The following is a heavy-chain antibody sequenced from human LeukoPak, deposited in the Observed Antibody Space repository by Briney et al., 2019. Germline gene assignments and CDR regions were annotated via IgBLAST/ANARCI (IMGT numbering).Heavy chain of an antibody. Sequence: SQTLSLTCTVSGGSISSGDYSWSWIRQPPGKGLEWIGYIYYSGSTYYNPSLKSRVTISVDTSKNQFSLKLSSVTAADTAVYYCARVADRITIFGVIDYWGQGTLVTVSS. CDR2: IYYSGST. V-gene: IGHV4-30-4*08. D-gene: IGHD3-3*01. J-gene: IGHJ4*02. CDR3: ARVADRITIFGVIDY. CDR1: GGSISSGDYS.